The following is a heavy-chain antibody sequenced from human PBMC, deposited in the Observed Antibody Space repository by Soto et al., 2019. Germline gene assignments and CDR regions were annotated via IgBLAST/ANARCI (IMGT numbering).Heavy chain of an antibody. CDR1: GGSFSGFY. Sequence: SETLSLTCAVYGGSFSGFYWSWIRQPPGKGLEWIGEINHSGSTNYNPSLKCRVTISVDTSKNQFSLKLSSVTAADTAVYYCARGSHVLRFLEWLGCKQFDYWGQGTLVTVS. V-gene: IGHV4-34*01. CDR2: INHSGST. CDR3: ARGSHVLRFLEWLGCKQFDY. D-gene: IGHD3-3*01. J-gene: IGHJ4*02.